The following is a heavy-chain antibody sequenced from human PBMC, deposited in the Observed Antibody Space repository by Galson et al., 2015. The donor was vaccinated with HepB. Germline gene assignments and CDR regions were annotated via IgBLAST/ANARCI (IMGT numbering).Heavy chain of an antibody. V-gene: IGHV3-30*18. Sequence: SLRLSCAASGFSFRSNAMHWVRQAPGKGLEWVAVLSYDGSDKYYADSVKGRFTISRDNSKNTLYLQMNSLRTEDTAVYFCAKDWGSSGWYGSVGSPQGPWGQGTLVTVSS. CDR2: LSYDGSDK. J-gene: IGHJ5*02. D-gene: IGHD6-19*01. CDR3: AKDWGSSGWYGSVGSPQGP. CDR1: GFSFRSNA.